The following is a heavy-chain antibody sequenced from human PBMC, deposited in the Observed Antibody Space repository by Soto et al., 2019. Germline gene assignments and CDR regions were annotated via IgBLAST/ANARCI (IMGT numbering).Heavy chain of an antibody. Sequence: QLQLQESGPGLVKPSETLSLTCTVSGGSISSSTYYWVWIRQPPGKGLEWIGGIYYSGSTYYNPSLNSRVTISVDTAKNQFSLKLSSVTVADTAVYYCARQDAIGTSWFSGYWGQGALVTVSS. D-gene: IGHD6-13*01. CDR1: GGSISSSTYY. V-gene: IGHV4-39*01. CDR3: ARQDAIGTSWFSGY. CDR2: IYYSGST. J-gene: IGHJ4*02.